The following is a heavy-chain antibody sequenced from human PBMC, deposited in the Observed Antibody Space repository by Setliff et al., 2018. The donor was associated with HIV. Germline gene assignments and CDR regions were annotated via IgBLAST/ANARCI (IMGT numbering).Heavy chain of an antibody. Sequence: ASVKVSCKSSGYTFTGYYMHWVRQAPGQGLEWMGYINAGDDNTRYSEKFQGRVTITRDTSANTAYMELSSLRSEDTAVYYCARGSCSGCYLSDYWGLGTLVTVSS. V-gene: IGHV1-3*01. CDR1: GYTFTGYY. CDR2: INAGDDNT. CDR3: ARGSCSGCYLSDY. J-gene: IGHJ4*02. D-gene: IGHD6-19*01.